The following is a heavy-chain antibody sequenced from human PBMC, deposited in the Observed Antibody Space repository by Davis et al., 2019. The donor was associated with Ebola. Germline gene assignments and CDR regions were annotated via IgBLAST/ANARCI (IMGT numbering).Heavy chain of an antibody. CDR3: ARAPYCRGGNCRKVDQ. Sequence: ASVKVSCKASGYTFTNYDINWVRQATGQGLEWMGWMNPNSGNTGYAQKFQGRVTMTRNTSITTAYMELSSLRSEDTAVYFCARAPYCRGGNCRKVDQWGQGTLVTVSS. CDR1: GYTFTNYD. V-gene: IGHV1-8*01. J-gene: IGHJ4*02. D-gene: IGHD2-15*01. CDR2: MNPNSGNT.